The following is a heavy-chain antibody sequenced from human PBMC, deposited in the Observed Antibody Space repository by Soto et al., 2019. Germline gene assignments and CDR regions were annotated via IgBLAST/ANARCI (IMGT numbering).Heavy chain of an antibody. CDR2: ISYDGSNK. D-gene: IGHD3-9*01. V-gene: IGHV3-30-3*01. CDR1: GFTFSSCA. CDR3: ARGSMYYDILTGYSDFDS. Sequence: GGSLRLSCAASGFTFSSCAMHWVRQAPGKGLEWVALISYDGSNKYYADSVKGRFTISRDNSKNTLYLQMNSLRAEDTAVYYCARGSMYYDILTGYSDFDSWGQGTLVTVSS. J-gene: IGHJ4*02.